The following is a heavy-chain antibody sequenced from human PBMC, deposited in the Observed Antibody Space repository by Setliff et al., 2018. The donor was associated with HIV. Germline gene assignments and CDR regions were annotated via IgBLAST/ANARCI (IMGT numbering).Heavy chain of an antibody. J-gene: IGHJ4*02. Sequence: GGSLRLSCAASGFTFSDVWVNWVRQAPGRGLEWVGRIKNRPAGGTTEYAAPVKGRFTISRDDSKNMAYLQMNSLKIEDTALYFCSVNSPLSSWGQGTLVTVSS. D-gene: IGHD6-6*01. CDR2: IKNRPAGGTT. V-gene: IGHV3-15*01. CDR3: SVNSPLSS. CDR1: GFTFSDVW.